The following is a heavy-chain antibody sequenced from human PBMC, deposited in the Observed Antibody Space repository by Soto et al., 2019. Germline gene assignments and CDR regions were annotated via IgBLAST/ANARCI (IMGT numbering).Heavy chain of an antibody. J-gene: IGHJ3*02. Sequence: QVQLRESGPGLVKPSETLSLTCTVSSGSIGTYFWSWIRQPPGKGLEWIGYIYYSGTTNYNPSHKSRVTIFLATPKNQFSLRLSSVTAADTAVYYCARGRGGTYDAFDIWGQGTLVTVSS. V-gene: IGHV4-59*01. CDR1: SGSIGTYF. CDR3: ARGRGGTYDAFDI. D-gene: IGHD1-26*01. CDR2: IYYSGTT.